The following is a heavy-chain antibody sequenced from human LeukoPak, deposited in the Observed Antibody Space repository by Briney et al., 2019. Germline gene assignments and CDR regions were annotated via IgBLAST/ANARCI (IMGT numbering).Heavy chain of an antibody. Sequence: GESLKISCKGSGYSFTSYWIGWVRQMPGKGLEWMGIIYPGDSDTRYSPSFQGQVTFSADKSISTAYLQWSSLKASDTAMYYCARRRGSGSYYKGDYFDYWGQGTLVTVSS. CDR1: GYSFTSYW. D-gene: IGHD3-10*01. V-gene: IGHV5-51*01. CDR2: IYPGDSDT. CDR3: ARRRGSGSYYKGDYFDY. J-gene: IGHJ4*02.